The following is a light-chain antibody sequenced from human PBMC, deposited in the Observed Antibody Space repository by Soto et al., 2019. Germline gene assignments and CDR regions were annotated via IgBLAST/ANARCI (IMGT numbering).Light chain of an antibody. CDR2: VAS. CDR1: HSVRSSY. Sequence: IVLTQSPGTLSLSPGERATLSCRASHSVRSSYLAWFQQKPGQAPRLLIYVASNRATGIPDRFGGSGSGTDFTLTITRVEPEDFAVFFCQQYGSSPPTFGQGTKVDIK. J-gene: IGKJ1*01. V-gene: IGKV3-20*01. CDR3: QQYGSSPPT.